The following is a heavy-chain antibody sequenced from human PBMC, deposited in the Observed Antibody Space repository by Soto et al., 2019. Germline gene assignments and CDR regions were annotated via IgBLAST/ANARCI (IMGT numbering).Heavy chain of an antibody. CDR3: ARGRTHGAFDL. V-gene: IGHV3-30-3*01. J-gene: IGHJ3*01. CDR1: GSPFD. CDR2: IVPDGRNQ. Sequence: PGGSLRLSCVASGSPFDVHWVRQAPGKGPEWVAHIVPDGRNQYWADSVKDRFTGSRDNAKNTVYLQMNSLRTEDTAVYYCARGRTHGAFDLWGQGTMVTVSS.